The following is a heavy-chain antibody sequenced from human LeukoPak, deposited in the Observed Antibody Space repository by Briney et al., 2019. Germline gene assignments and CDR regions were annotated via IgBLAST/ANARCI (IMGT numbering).Heavy chain of an antibody. J-gene: IGHJ4*02. CDR1: GFTFSNYW. D-gene: IGHD3-10*01. CDR3: TRAGSGSSYDS. CDR2: INSDGTST. V-gene: IGHV3-74*01. Sequence: GGSLRLSCVASGFTFSNYWLHWVRQAPGKGLVWVSLINSDGTSTIYADSVKGRFTISRDTAKNTLYLEMNRLRADDTAVYYCTRAGSGSSYDSWGQGTLVTVSS.